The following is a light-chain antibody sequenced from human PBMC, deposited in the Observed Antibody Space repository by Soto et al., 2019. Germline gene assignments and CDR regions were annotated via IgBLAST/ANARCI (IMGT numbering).Light chain of an antibody. V-gene: IGLV2-14*01. CDR2: EVS. CDR1: SSDVGGYNY. J-gene: IGLJ1*01. Sequence: QSVLTQPASVSGSPGQSITISCTGTSSDVGGYNYVSWYQHHPGKAPELMIFEVSNRPSGVSDRFSGSKSGNTASLTISGLQTEDEGDYYCSSYTSSSTRVFGTGPKVTVL. CDR3: SSYTSSSTRV.